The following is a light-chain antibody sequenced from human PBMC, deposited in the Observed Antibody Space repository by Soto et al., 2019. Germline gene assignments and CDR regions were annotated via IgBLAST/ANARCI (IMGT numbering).Light chain of an antibody. CDR2: HAS. V-gene: IGKV1-5*01. J-gene: IGKJ1*01. CDR3: QQYNSYS. CDR1: QSVSGW. Sequence: DIKMTQSPSTLSASVGDTVTVTCRASQSVSGWLAWYQQKPGEAPKVLIYHASNLQSGVPSRFSGSGSGTEFTLTISSLQPDDFATYYCQQYNSYSFGQGTKV.